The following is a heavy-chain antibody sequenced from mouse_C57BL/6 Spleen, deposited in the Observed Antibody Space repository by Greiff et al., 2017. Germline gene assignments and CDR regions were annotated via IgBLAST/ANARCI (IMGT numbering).Heavy chain of an antibody. Sequence: VHVKQSVAELVRPGASVKLSCTASGFNIKNTYMHWVKQRPEQGLEWIGRIDPANGNTKYAPKFQGKATITANTSSNTAYLQLSSLTSEDTAIYYCATGSSYGWYFDVWGTGTTVTVSS. V-gene: IGHV14-3*01. CDR2: IDPANGNT. CDR3: ATGSSYGWYFDV. J-gene: IGHJ1*03. CDR1: GFNIKNTY. D-gene: IGHD1-1*01.